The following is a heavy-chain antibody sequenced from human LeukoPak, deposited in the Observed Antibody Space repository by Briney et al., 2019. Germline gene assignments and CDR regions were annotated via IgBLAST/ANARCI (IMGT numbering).Heavy chain of an antibody. CDR2: ISGSGGST. Sequence: GGSLRLSCAASGFTFSSYAISWVRQAPGKGLEWVSAISGSGGSTYYADSVKGRFTISRDNSKNTLYLQMNSLRAEDTAVYYCAKTPRDYYDSSGYYLGYWGQGTLVTVSS. J-gene: IGHJ4*02. CDR3: AKTPRDYYDSSGYYLGY. D-gene: IGHD3-22*01. V-gene: IGHV3-23*01. CDR1: GFTFSSYA.